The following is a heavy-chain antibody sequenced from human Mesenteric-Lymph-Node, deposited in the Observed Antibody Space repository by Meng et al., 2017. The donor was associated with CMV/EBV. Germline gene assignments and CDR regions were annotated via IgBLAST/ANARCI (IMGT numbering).Heavy chain of an antibody. V-gene: IGHV5-51*01. CDR2: IYPGDSDT. CDR3: ARRGRVVAAGYYFDY. J-gene: IGHJ4*02. CDR1: GYSFTSYW. Sequence: GESLKISCKGSGYSFTSYWIGWVRQMPGKGLDWMGIIYPGDSDTRYSPSSQGQVSISVDKSINTAYLHWSSLKASDTAMYYCARRGRVVAAGYYFDYWGQGTLVTVSS. D-gene: IGHD2-15*01.